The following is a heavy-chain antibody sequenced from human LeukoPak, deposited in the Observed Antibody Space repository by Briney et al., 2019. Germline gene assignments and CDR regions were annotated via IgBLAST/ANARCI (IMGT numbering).Heavy chain of an antibody. J-gene: IGHJ4*02. Sequence: PSETLSLTCTVSGGSVSSDNYYWSWIRQPPGKGLEWIGFISYSGSTNYNPSLKGRVTISVDTSKNQFSLKLSPVTAADTAVYYCARLTTVVDYWGQGTLVTVSS. D-gene: IGHD4-23*01. V-gene: IGHV4-61*01. CDR2: ISYSGST. CDR1: GGSVSSDNYY. CDR3: ARLTTVVDY.